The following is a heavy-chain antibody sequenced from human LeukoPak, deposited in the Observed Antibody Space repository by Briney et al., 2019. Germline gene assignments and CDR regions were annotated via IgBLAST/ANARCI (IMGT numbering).Heavy chain of an antibody. CDR2: IIPIFGTA. CDR3: ASTSYSGYDSYNWFDP. D-gene: IGHD5-12*01. Sequence: SVKVSCKASGGTFSSYAISWVQQAPGQGLEWMGGIIPIFGTANYAQKFQGRVTITADKSTSTAYMELSSLRSEDTAVYYCASTSYSGYDSYNWFDPWGQGTLVTVSS. V-gene: IGHV1-69*06. J-gene: IGHJ5*02. CDR1: GGTFSSYA.